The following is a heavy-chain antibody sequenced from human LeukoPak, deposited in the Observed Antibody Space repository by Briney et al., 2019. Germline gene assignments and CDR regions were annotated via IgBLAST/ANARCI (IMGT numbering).Heavy chain of an antibody. D-gene: IGHD5/OR15-5a*01. V-gene: IGHV3-30*18. CDR3: AKEYRVSLYYYYGMDV. CDR1: GFTFSTSG. J-gene: IGHJ6*02. CDR2: ISYDGSNK. Sequence: PGGSLRLSCAASGFTFSTSGMHWVRQAPGKGLEWVAVISYDGSNKYYADSVKGRFTISRDNSKNTLYLQVNNLRAEDTAVYYCAKEYRVSLYYYYGMDVWGRGTTVTVSS.